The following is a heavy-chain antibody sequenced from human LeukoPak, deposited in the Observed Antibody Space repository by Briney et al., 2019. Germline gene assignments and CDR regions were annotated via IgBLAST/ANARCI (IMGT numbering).Heavy chain of an antibody. CDR3: ARQYCSGGSCYVIDY. J-gene: IGHJ4*02. CDR1: GGSISSDSSY. Sequence: SETLSLTCTVSGGSISSDSSYWSWIRQPAGKGLEWFGRIYSSGSTNYNPSLKSRVTISVDKSKNQFSLKLSSVTAADTAVYYCARQYCSGGSCYVIDYWGQGTLVTVSS. D-gene: IGHD2-15*01. CDR2: IYSSGST. V-gene: IGHV4-61*02.